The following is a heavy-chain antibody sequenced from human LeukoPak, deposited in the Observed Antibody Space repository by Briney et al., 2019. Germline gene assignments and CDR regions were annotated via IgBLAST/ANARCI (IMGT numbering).Heavy chain of an antibody. CDR1: GRSISSSDYY. V-gene: IGHV4-39*07. CDR2: VYFTGIT. J-gene: IGHJ3*02. CDR3: ARVSPAVGAFDI. D-gene: IGHD6-13*01. Sequence: SETLSLTCQVSGRSISSSDYYWGWIRQPPGKGLEWIGSVYFTGITYYNPSLESRVTISVDTSKNQFSLKLSSVTAADTAIYYCARVSPAVGAFDIWGRGTMVTVSS.